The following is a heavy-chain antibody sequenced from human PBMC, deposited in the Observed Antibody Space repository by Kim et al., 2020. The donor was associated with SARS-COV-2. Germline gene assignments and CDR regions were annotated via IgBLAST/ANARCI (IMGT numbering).Heavy chain of an antibody. J-gene: IGHJ3*02. CDR2: ISSSSSYT. CDR1: GFTFSDYY. D-gene: IGHD2-21*01. Sequence: GGSLRLSCAASGFTFSDYYMSWIRQAPGKGLEWVSYISSSSSYTNYADSVKGRFTISRDNAKNSLYLQMNSLRAEDTAAYYCARGDLWYYAFDIWGQGTMVSVSS. CDR3: ARGDLWYYAFDI. V-gene: IGHV3-11*05.